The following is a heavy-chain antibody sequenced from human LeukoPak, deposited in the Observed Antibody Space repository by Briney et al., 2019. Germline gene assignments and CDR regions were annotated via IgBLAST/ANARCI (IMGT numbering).Heavy chain of an antibody. CDR3: ARESGYCSGGSCYESGAEYFQH. D-gene: IGHD2-15*01. J-gene: IGHJ1*01. CDR1: GFTFSSYA. Sequence: GRSLRLSCAASGFTFSSYAMHWVRQAPGKGLEWVAVISYDGSHKYYADSVKGRFTISRDNAKNSLYLQMNSLRAEDTAVYYCARESGYCSGGSCYESGAEYFQHWGQGTLVTVSS. CDR2: ISYDGSHK. V-gene: IGHV3-30-3*01.